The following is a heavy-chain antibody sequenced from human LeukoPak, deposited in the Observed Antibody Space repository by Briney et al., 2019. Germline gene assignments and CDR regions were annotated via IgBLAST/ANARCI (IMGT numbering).Heavy chain of an antibody. Sequence: ASETLSLTCTVSGASITSYFWSWIRQPPGKGLEWIAYMYYSGNTNYNPSLKSRVIISVDKSKNQLSLNLSSVTAAGTAVYYCARGTRGAFDLWGQGTMVTVSS. CDR3: ARGTRGAFDL. CDR1: GASITSYF. D-gene: IGHD2-2*01. CDR2: MYYSGNT. J-gene: IGHJ3*01. V-gene: IGHV4-59*01.